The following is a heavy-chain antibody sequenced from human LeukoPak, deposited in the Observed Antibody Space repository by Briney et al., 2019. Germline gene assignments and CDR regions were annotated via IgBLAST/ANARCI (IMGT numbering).Heavy chain of an antibody. D-gene: IGHD4-17*01. Sequence: TLSLTCTVSGYSISSGYYWGWIRQPPGKALEWLALIYWDDDKRYSPSLKSRLTITKDTSKNQVVLTMTNMDPVDTATYYCAHSTVLAQAFDIWGQGTMVTVSS. CDR2: IYWDDDK. V-gene: IGHV2-5*02. CDR3: AHSTVLAQAFDI. J-gene: IGHJ3*02. CDR1: GYSISSGYYW.